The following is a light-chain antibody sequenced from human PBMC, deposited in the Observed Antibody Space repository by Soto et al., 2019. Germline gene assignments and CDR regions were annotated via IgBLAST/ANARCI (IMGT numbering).Light chain of an antibody. CDR2: GAS. CDR3: QQYHGWRLT. Sequence: IVMTQSPATLSVSPGESATLSCRASQSISSNLAWYQQKPGQAPRLLIYGASTRATGVPARFSGSGSGTEFTLTISSLQSEDFAVYYCQQYHGWRLTFGGGAKVEIK. CDR1: QSISSN. V-gene: IGKV3-15*01. J-gene: IGKJ4*01.